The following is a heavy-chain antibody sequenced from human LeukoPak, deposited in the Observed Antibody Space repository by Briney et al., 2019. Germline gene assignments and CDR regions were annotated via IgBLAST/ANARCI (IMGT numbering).Heavy chain of an antibody. J-gene: IGHJ3*02. V-gene: IGHV3-13*01. Sequence: PGGSLRLSCAASGFTFSSYDMHWVRHATGKGLEWVSGIGTAGDTYYPGSVKGRFTISRENAKNSLYLQMNSLRAGDTAVYYCARGSFGAFDIWGQGTTVTVSS. CDR1: GFTFSSYD. CDR2: IGTAGDT. D-gene: IGHD3-9*01. CDR3: ARGSFGAFDI.